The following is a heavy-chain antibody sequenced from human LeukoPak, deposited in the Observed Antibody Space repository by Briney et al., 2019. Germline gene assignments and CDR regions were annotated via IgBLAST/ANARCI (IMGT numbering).Heavy chain of an antibody. Sequence: SETLSLTCTVSGGSISSSSYYWGWIRQPPGKGLEWIGSIYYSGSTYYNPSLKSRVTISVDTSKNQFSLKLSSVTAADTAVYYCATDSGYCSSTSCYIGVIFDYWGQGTLVTVSS. CDR2: IYYSGST. J-gene: IGHJ4*02. V-gene: IGHV4-39*01. CDR3: ATDSGYCSSTSCYIGVIFDY. CDR1: GGSISSSSYY. D-gene: IGHD2-2*02.